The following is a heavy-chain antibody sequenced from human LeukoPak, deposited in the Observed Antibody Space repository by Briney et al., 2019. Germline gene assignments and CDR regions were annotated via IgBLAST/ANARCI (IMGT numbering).Heavy chain of an antibody. Sequence: GGSLRLSCAASGFTFSSFSMNWVRQAPGKGLEWISYIGGTTETIYYAESVRGRFTISRDNAKNSLYLQMNSLRAEDTAVYYCARVAAAGIYYYYYMDVWGKGTTVTVSS. D-gene: IGHD6-13*01. V-gene: IGHV3-48*04. J-gene: IGHJ6*03. CDR3: ARVAAAGIYYYYYMDV. CDR1: GFTFSSFS. CDR2: IGGTTETI.